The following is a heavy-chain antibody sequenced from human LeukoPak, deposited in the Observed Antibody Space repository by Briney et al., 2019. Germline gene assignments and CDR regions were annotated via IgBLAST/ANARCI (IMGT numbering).Heavy chain of an antibody. CDR1: GFTFSNYW. V-gene: IGHV3-7*01. Sequence: GGSLRLSCVASGFTFSNYWMSWVRQVPGKGLEWVANIKQDESEKYYVGSAKGRFTISRDNAKNSLYLQLNSLRAEDTAVYYCARGKAFDIWGQGTMVTVSS. J-gene: IGHJ3*02. CDR2: IKQDESEK. CDR3: ARGKAFDI.